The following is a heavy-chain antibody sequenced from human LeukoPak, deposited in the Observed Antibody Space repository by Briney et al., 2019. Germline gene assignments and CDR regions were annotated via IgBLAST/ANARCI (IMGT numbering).Heavy chain of an antibody. D-gene: IGHD6-6*01. J-gene: IGHJ6*03. CDR2: ISGSGGST. V-gene: IGHV3-23*01. CDR1: GFTFSSYA. Sequence: GGSLRLSCAASGFTFSSYAMSWVRQAPGKGLEWVSAISGSGGSTYYADSVKGRFTISRDNSKNTLYLQMNSLRAEDTAVYYCARGVAARPHYYYMDVWGKGTTVTVSS. CDR3: ARGVAARPHYYYMDV.